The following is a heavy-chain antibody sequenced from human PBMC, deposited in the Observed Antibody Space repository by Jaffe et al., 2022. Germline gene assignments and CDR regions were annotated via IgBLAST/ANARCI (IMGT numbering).Heavy chain of an antibody. Sequence: EVKLVESGGAVVQPGGSLRLSCAGSGFTFDDYAMHWVRQVPGKGLEWVSLISWDGGSTHYADSVSGRFTTSRDNSKNSLYLQMNSLRPEDTALYYCAKDYARSWPPAGGYFPDYWGQGTLVTVSS. D-gene: IGHD5-12*01. J-gene: IGHJ4*02. CDR1: GFTFDDYA. CDR3: AKDYARSWPPAGGYFPDY. V-gene: IGHV3-43D*04. CDR2: ISWDGGST.